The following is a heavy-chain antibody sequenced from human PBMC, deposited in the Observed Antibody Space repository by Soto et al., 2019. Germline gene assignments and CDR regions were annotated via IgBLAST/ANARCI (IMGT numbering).Heavy chain of an antibody. CDR1: GGSVTSGSYY. V-gene: IGHV4-61*01. CDR3: ARDQGIAVAVFDY. D-gene: IGHD6-19*01. CDR2: IYYSGST. Sequence: QVQLQESGPGLVKPSETLSLTCTVSGGSVTSGSYYWSWIRQPPGKGLEWIGYIYYSGSTNYNPSLKSRDTISVDTSKNQISLKLNSVTAADTAVYYCARDQGIAVAVFDYWGQGTLVSVSS. J-gene: IGHJ4*02.